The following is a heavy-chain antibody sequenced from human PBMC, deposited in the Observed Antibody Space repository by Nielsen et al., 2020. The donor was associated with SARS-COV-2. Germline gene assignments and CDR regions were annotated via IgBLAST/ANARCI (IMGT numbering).Heavy chain of an antibody. CDR3: ARDFSPIFGVEEGWYFDL. J-gene: IGHJ2*01. V-gene: IGHV1-69*13. Sequence: SVKVSCKASGGTFSSYAISWVRQAPGQGLEWMGGIIPIFGTANYAQKFQGRVTITADESTSTAYMELSSLRSEDTAVYYCARDFSPIFGVEEGWYFDLWGRGTLVTVSS. CDR2: IIPIFGTA. CDR1: GGTFSSYA. D-gene: IGHD3-3*01.